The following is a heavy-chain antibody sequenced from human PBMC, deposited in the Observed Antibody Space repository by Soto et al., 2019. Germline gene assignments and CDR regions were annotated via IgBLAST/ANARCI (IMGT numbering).Heavy chain of an antibody. V-gene: IGHV3-74*01. CDR3: ARGAAPNSFFMDV. CDR2: ISGDGTIT. Sequence: GGSLRLSCAASGFTFTSDWMLWVRQVPGKEMVWVSRISGDGTITTYADSFKGRFTTSRDNAKNTLYLQVNSLRAEDTAVYYCARGAAPNSFFMDVWGKGTTVTVSS. J-gene: IGHJ6*03. D-gene: IGHD6-13*01. CDR1: GFTFTSDW.